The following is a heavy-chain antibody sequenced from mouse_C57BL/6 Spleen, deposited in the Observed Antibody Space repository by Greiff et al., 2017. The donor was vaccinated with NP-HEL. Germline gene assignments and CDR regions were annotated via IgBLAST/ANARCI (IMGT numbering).Heavy chain of an antibody. CDR2: ISDGGSYT. CDR1: GFTFSSYA. Sequence: EVKVVESGGGLVKPGGSLKLSCAASGFTFSSYAMSWVRQTPEKRLEWVATISDGGSYTYYPDNVKGRFTISRDNAKNNLYLQMSHLKSEDTAMYYCSRVPTVVGYWYVDVWGTGTTVTVSS. J-gene: IGHJ1*03. D-gene: IGHD1-1*01. V-gene: IGHV5-4*03. CDR3: SRVPTVVGYWYVDV.